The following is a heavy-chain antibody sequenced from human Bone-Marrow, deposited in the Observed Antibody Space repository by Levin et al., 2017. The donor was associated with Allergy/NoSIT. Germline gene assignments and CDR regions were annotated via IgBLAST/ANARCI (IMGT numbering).Heavy chain of an antibody. V-gene: IGHV3-30*02. CDR3: AKAGRDGGHEAFDY. Sequence: GGSLRLSCAASGFTFSSFGMHWVRQAPGKGLEWVALIQYDGSNEYYADSVKGRFTISRDNSKNTLYLQMNNLRTEDTAVYYCAKAGRDGGHEAFDYWGQGTLVTVSS. CDR2: IQYDGSNE. CDR1: GFTFSSFG. J-gene: IGHJ4*02. D-gene: IGHD5-12*01.